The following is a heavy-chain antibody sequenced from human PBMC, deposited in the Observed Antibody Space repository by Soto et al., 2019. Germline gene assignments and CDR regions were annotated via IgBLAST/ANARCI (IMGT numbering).Heavy chain of an antibody. J-gene: IGHJ3*01. Sequence: EVQLVESGGGLVQPGESLRLSCAASGFTFDYYWIHWVRQAPGKGLVWVSRIHSDGTSTTYADSVKGRFTISRDNAKNTLSLQMNSLRAEDTAVYYCARGDRGDFDLWGQGTVGTGSS. D-gene: IGHD7-27*01. V-gene: IGHV3-74*01. CDR1: GFTFDYYW. CDR2: IHSDGTST. CDR3: ARGDRGDFDL.